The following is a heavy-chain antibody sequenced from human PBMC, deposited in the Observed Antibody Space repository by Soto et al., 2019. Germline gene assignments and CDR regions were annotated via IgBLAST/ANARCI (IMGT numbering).Heavy chain of an antibody. CDR3: AKGHRVGYSYGGSHRGY. Sequence: GGSLRLSCAASGFTFSSYGMHWVRQALGKGLEWVAVISYDGSNKYYADSVKGRFTISRDNSKNTLYLQMNSLRAEDTAVYYCAKGHRVGYSYGGSHRGYWGQGTLVTVSS. D-gene: IGHD5-18*01. V-gene: IGHV3-30*18. CDR1: GFTFSSYG. CDR2: ISYDGSNK. J-gene: IGHJ4*02.